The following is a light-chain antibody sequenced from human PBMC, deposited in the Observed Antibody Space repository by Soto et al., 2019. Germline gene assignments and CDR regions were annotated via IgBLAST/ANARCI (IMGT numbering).Light chain of an antibody. J-gene: IGKJ4*01. Sequence: VLSQSPDTLSLSPGEGANLSCRASQSVSSSYLAWYQQRSGQTPRLLIYDASTRDTCFPARFIGSGSGTELTLTISSLQSEDFAVYCCQQYNHWALTVGGGTKVDIK. CDR2: DAS. V-gene: IGKV3D-15*01. CDR3: QQYNHWALT. CDR1: QSVSSSY.